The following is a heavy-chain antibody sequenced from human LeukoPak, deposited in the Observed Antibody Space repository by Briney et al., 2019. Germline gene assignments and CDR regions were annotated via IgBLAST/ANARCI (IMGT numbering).Heavy chain of an antibody. CDR2: ISWNSGSI. J-gene: IGHJ6*02. D-gene: IGHD3-16*01. CDR3: AKDYVITFGGVIGGHGMDV. CDR1: GFTFDDYA. Sequence: GGSLRLSCAASGFTFDDYAMHWVRQAPGKGLEWVSGISWNSGSIGYADSVKGRFTISRDNAKNSLYLQMNSLRAEDTALYYCAKDYVITFGGVIGGHGMDVWGQGTTVTVSS. V-gene: IGHV3-9*01.